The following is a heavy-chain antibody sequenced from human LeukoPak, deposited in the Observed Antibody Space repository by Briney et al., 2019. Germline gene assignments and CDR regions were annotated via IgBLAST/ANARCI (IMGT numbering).Heavy chain of an antibody. Sequence: AGGSLRLSCAASEISFSGYWMHWVRQGPGKGLVWVSRIHSDGSRTNYADSVKGRFTISRDNSKNTLYLQMNSLRAEDTAVYYCARVQKGIAAAGTGGGWFEPWGQGTLVTVS. J-gene: IGHJ5*02. CDR1: EISFSGYW. D-gene: IGHD6-13*01. CDR3: ARVQKGIAAAGTGGGWFEP. CDR2: IHSDGSRT. V-gene: IGHV3-74*01.